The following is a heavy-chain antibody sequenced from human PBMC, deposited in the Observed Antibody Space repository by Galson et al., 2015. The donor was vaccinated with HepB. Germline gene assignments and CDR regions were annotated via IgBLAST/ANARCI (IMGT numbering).Heavy chain of an antibody. CDR2: ISGSGGST. CDR1: GFTFSSYA. CDR3: AKRGLRLGELSAYVYGY. V-gene: IGHV3-23*01. Sequence: SLRLSCAASGFTFSSYAMSWVRQAPGKGLEWVSAISGSGGSTYYADSVKGRFTISRDNSKNTLYLQMNSLRAEDTAVYYCAKRGLRLGELSAYVYGYWGQGTLVTVSS. J-gene: IGHJ4*02. D-gene: IGHD3-16*02.